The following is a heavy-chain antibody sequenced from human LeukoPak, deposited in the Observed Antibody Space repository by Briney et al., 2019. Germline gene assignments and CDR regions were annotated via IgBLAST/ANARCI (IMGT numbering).Heavy chain of an antibody. D-gene: IGHD5-18*01. CDR3: ARGGYSYGYV. CDR1: GGSISSGGYY. J-gene: IGHJ4*02. Sequence: SETLSLTRTVSGGSISSGGYYWSWIRQNPGKGLEWIGYIYYSGSTYYNPSLKSRVTISVDTSKNQFSLSLSSVTAADTAVYYCARGGYSYGYVWGQGTLVTVSS. V-gene: IGHV4-31*03. CDR2: IYYSGST.